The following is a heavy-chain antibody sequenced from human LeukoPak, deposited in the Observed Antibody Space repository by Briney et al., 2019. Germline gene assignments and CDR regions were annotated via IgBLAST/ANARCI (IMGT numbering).Heavy chain of an antibody. CDR3: ARDIYYGSGTYYTY. CDR1: GYSFSTYG. CDR2: ISAYNANT. J-gene: IGHJ4*02. V-gene: IGHV1-18*01. Sequence: ASVKVSCKASGYSFSTYGISWVRQAPGQGLEWMGWISAYNANTSYAQSLQGRVTMTTDTSTSTAYLELRSLTSDDTAVYYCARDIYYGSGTYYTYWGQGTLVTVSS. D-gene: IGHD3-10*01.